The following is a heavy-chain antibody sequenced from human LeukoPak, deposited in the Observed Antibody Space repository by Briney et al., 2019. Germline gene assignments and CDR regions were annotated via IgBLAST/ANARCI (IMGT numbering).Heavy chain of an antibody. J-gene: IGHJ4*02. D-gene: IGHD1-26*01. V-gene: IGHV4-39*01. Sequence: PSETLSLTCTVSGGSVSSTRHYWGWIRQPPGKGLEWIWNMYYSGSTYYNPSLRSRVTTSVDTTKNQFSLKLGSVTAADTAVYYCARLLKYSGSYYCDFWGQGTLVTVSS. CDR1: GGSVSSTRHY. CDR3: ARLLKYSGSYYCDF. CDR2: MYYSGST.